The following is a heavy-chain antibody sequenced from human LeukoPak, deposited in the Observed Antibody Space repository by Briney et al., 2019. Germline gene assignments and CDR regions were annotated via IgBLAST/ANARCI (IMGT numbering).Heavy chain of an antibody. V-gene: IGHV4-4*07. CDR1: GGSISSYY. Sequence: SETLSLTCTVSGGSISSYYWSWIRQPAGEGLEWIGRLHTSGSTHYNPSLKSRLTMSVDTSKNRFSLKLSSVTAADTAVYYCARDFGYGDYFFDDWGQGTLVTVSS. CDR3: ARDFGYGDYFFDD. CDR2: LHTSGST. D-gene: IGHD4-17*01. J-gene: IGHJ4*02.